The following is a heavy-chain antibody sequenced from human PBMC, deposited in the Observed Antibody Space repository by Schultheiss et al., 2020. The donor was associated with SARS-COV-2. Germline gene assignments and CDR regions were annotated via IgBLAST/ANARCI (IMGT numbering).Heavy chain of an antibody. Sequence: ASVKVSCKASGYTFTSYDINWVRQATGQGLEWMGWINPNSGGTNYAQKFQGRVTMTRDTSISTAYMELSRLRSDDTAVYYCAKGLGQWLVHPESHFAWGQGTLVTVSS. CDR3: AKGLGQWLVHPESHFA. J-gene: IGHJ5*02. V-gene: IGHV1-2*02. CDR2: INPNSGGT. D-gene: IGHD6-19*01. CDR1: GYTFTSYD.